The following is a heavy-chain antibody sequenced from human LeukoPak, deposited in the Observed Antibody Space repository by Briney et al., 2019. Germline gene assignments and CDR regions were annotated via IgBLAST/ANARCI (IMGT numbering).Heavy chain of an antibody. J-gene: IGHJ4*02. Sequence: ASVKVSCKASGYTFTSYDINWVRQATGQGLEWMGWMNPNSGNTGYAQKFQGRVTMTRDTSISTAYMELSRLRSDDTAVYYCARGYYGSGSYRVDYWGQGTLVTVSS. V-gene: IGHV1-8*01. CDR2: MNPNSGNT. D-gene: IGHD3-10*01. CDR3: ARGYYGSGSYRVDY. CDR1: GYTFTSYD.